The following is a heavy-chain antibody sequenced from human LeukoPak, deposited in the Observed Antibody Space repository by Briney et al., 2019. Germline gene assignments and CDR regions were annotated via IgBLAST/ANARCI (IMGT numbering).Heavy chain of an antibody. CDR1: GFPFSSNY. V-gene: IGHV3-53*01. Sequence: GGSLSLSFAASGFPFSSNYMSWVRPAPGKGLGWGSVIYIGGSTYYADSVKGRFTISRDTSKTTLYLQMKSMRAEDTAVYYCARGLETGDYGGQGTLATVSA. CDR2: IYIGGST. D-gene: IGHD1-14*01. CDR3: ARGLETGDY. J-gene: IGHJ4*02.